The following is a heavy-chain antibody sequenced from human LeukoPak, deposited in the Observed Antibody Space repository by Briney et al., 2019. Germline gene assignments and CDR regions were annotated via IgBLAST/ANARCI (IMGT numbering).Heavy chain of an antibody. Sequence: GGSLRLSCAASGFTFSDYYMSWIRQAPGKGLEWVSYMSISGTITIIYYADSVKGRFTISRDDAENSVYLQMNSLRAEDTAVYYCARLGYSSSSTGYYYYMDVWGKGTTVTVSS. V-gene: IGHV3-11*01. CDR3: ARLGYSSSSTGYYYYMDV. D-gene: IGHD6-6*01. CDR2: MSISGTITII. J-gene: IGHJ6*03. CDR1: GFTFSDYY.